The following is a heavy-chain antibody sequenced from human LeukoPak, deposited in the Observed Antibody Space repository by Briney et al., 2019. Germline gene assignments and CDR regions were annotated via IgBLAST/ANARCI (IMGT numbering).Heavy chain of an antibody. Sequence: KPGRSLRLSCAASGFTFSSHGMHWVRQAPGKGLEWVGRIKSKTDGGTTDYAAPVKGRFTISRDDSKNTLYLQMNSLKTKDTAVYYCTTDLGVSYYYDSSGLDYWGQGTLVTVSS. CDR3: TTDLGVSYYYDSSGLDY. CDR1: GFTFSSHG. D-gene: IGHD3-22*01. CDR2: IKSKTDGGTT. V-gene: IGHV3-15*01. J-gene: IGHJ4*02.